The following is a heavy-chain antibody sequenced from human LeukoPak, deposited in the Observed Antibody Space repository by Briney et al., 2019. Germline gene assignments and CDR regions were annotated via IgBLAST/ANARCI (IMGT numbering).Heavy chain of an antibody. CDR2: ISGYNGYT. CDR3: ASYYCDSSGPSDMDV. J-gene: IGHJ6*03. D-gene: IGHD3-22*01. Sequence: ASVKVSCKASGYTFTRYGISWVRQAPGQGLEWMGWISGYNGYTKYSQKLQGRVTMTTDTSTSTAYMELSRLRSDDTAVYYCASYYCDSSGPSDMDVWGKGTTVTISS. V-gene: IGHV1-18*01. CDR1: GYTFTRYG.